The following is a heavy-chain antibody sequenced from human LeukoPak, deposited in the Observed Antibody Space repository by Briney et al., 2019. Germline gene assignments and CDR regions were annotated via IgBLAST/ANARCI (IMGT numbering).Heavy chain of an antibody. CDR3: ARYDSRGSASTRFDY. J-gene: IGHJ4*02. CDR2: IYGTGST. V-gene: IGHV4-38-2*01. CDR1: GYSLGKNYY. Sequence: SETLSLTCAVSGYSLGKNYYWGWIRQPPGKGLEWIGRIYGTGSTSYNPSPMNRVTMSVDTSKNHFSLKPTSVTAADTAVYYCARYDSRGSASTRFDYWGQGILVTISS. D-gene: IGHD3-16*01.